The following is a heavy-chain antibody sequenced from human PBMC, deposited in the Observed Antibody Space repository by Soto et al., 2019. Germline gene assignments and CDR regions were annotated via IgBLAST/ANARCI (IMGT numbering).Heavy chain of an antibody. J-gene: IGHJ4*02. CDR2: IYHRGGT. V-gene: IGHV4-30-2*01. D-gene: IGHD4-17*01. CDR3: ARGGDYYLDS. Sequence: QLQLQESGSGLVKPSQTLSLTCDVSGDSISSGGFSWSWIRQPPGKGLEWIGYIYHRGGTYYNPSLKSRVTISIGRSKNQFSLEMTSVTAADTAVYFCARGGDYYLDSWGQGTLVTVSS. CDR1: GDSISSGGFS.